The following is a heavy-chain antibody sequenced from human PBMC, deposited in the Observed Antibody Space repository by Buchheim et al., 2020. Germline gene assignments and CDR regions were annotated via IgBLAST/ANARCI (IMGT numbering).Heavy chain of an antibody. CDR1: GFTFSSYA. Sequence: EVQLLESGGGLVQPGGSLRLSCAASGFTFSSYAMSWVRQAPGKGLEWVSAISGSGGSTYYADSVKGRFTISRDNSKNTPYLQMNSLRAEDTAVYYCAKVPYYDILTGYYPPPDYWGQGTL. J-gene: IGHJ4*02. CDR2: ISGSGGST. V-gene: IGHV3-23*01. D-gene: IGHD3-9*01. CDR3: AKVPYYDILTGYYPPPDY.